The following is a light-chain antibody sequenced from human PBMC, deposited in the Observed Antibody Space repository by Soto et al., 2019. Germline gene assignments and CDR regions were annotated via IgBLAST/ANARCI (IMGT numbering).Light chain of an antibody. Sequence: MKESTAAVSGKSVEIGTLSCRASQSISSDLAWYQQKPGQAPRLLIYGASSRATGIPDRFSGTVSETDLPITIGCGLRKHSEVYVRQLYPSSRITFGQGTRLEIK. CDR2: GAS. J-gene: IGKJ5*01. V-gene: IGKV3D-15*01. CDR3: QLYPSSRIT. CDR1: QSISSD.